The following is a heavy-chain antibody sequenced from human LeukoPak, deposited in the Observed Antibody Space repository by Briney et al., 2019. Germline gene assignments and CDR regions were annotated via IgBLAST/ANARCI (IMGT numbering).Heavy chain of an antibody. CDR1: GFTFSSYA. D-gene: IGHD4-17*01. J-gene: IGHJ6*04. V-gene: IGHV3-53*01. CDR2: IYSDNT. CDR3: TRDRWGGDYTSRGMDV. Sequence: PGGSLRLSCAASGFTFSSYAMSWVRQAPGKGLEWVSFIYSDNTHYSDSVKGRFTISRDNSKNTLYLQMNSLRAEDTAVYYCTRDRWGGDYTSRGMDVWGKGTTVTISS.